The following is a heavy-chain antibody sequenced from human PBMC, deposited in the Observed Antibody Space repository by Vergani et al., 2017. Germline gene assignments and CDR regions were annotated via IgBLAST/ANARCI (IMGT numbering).Heavy chain of an antibody. V-gene: IGHV3-72*01. D-gene: IGHD1-1*01. J-gene: IGHJ3*02. CDR1: GFIFSDHY. Sequence: EVQVVESGGGLVQPGGSLRLSCAASGFIFSDHYMDWVRQAPAKGLEWVGRIRNKANDYTTQYAASVKGRFTISRDDSKSYLYLQMNSLQTADTALYYCVRVKGSNWNDHLYDIWGQGTLVTVSS. CDR3: VRVKGSNWNDHLYDI. CDR2: IRNKANDYTT.